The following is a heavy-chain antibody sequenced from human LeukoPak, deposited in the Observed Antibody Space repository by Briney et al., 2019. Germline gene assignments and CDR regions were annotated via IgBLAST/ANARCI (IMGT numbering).Heavy chain of an antibody. D-gene: IGHD6-13*01. J-gene: IGHJ4*02. Sequence: SQTLSLTCAVSGGSISSGGYSWSWLRQPPGKGLEWIWYIYHSGSTYYNPSLKSRVTISVDRSKNQFSLKLSSVTAADTAVYYCDRAYSSSWSLFGYWGQGTLVTVSS. CDR3: DRAYSSSWSLFGY. CDR1: GGSISSGGYS. CDR2: IYHSGST. V-gene: IGHV4-30-2*01.